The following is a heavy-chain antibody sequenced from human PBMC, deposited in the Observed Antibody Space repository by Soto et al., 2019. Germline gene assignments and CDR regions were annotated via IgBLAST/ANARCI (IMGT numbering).Heavy chain of an antibody. J-gene: IGHJ6*02. CDR1: GDSVSSNSAA. V-gene: IGHV6-1*01. CDR2: TYYRSKWYN. CDR3: ARGKGSGIAAAGPRANYYYYGMDV. Sequence: HSQTLSLTCAISGDSVSSNSAAWNWIRQSPSRGLEWLGRTYYRSKWYNDYAVSVKSRITINPDTSKNQFSLQLNSVTPEDTAVYYCARGKGSGIAAAGPRANYYYYGMDVWGQGTTVTVSS. D-gene: IGHD6-13*01.